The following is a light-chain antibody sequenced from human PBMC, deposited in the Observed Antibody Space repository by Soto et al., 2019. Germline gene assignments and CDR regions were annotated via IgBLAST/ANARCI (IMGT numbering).Light chain of an antibody. CDR1: QSLVHSDGNTY. V-gene: IGKV2-30*02. CDR3: MQAKQWPFT. Sequence: VVMTQSPLSLPVTLGQPASISCRSSQSLVHSDGNTYLEWFQQRPGQSPRRLIYKVSNRDSGVPVRISGSGSGTDFTLIISRVEAEDVGVYYCMQAKQWPFTFGPGTKVDIK. CDR2: KVS. J-gene: IGKJ3*01.